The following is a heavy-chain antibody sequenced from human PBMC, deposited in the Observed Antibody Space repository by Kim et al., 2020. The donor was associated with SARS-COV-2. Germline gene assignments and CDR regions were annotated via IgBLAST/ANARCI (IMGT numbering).Heavy chain of an antibody. CDR3: AKGFILSGSYFSPRGSRFDY. D-gene: IGHD1-26*01. V-gene: IGHV3-23*01. CDR2: ISGSGGST. CDR1: GFTFSSYA. Sequence: GGSLRLSCAASGFTFSSYAMSWVRQAPGKGLEWVSAISGSGGSTYYADSVKGRFTISRDNSKNTLYLQMNSLRAEDTAVYYCAKGFILSGSYFSPRGSRFDYWGQGTLVTVSS. J-gene: IGHJ4*02.